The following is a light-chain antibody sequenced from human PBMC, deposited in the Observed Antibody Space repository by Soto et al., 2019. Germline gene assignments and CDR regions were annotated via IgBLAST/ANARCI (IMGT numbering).Light chain of an antibody. V-gene: IGKV3-20*01. CDR3: QQYGSSPWT. CDR2: GAS. Sequence: EIVLTQSPGTLSLSPGERATLSCRASQSVSSSYLAWYQQKPGQAPRLLIYGASSRATGIPDRFSASGSGTDSTLTISRLEPEDFAVYYCQQYGSSPWTFGQGTKVEIK. J-gene: IGKJ1*01. CDR1: QSVSSSY.